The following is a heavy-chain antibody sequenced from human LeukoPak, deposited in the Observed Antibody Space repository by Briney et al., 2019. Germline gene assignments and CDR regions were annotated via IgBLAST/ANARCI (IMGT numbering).Heavy chain of an antibody. D-gene: IGHD6-6*01. Sequence: GGSLRLSRAASGFIFSTYEMLWVRQAPGKGLEWISYISSSGSTIYYADSVKGRFTISRDNAKNSLYLQMNTLRVEDTAVYYCAGGGRSSSAYWGQGPLVTVSS. J-gene: IGHJ4*02. CDR3: AGGGRSSSAY. CDR1: GFIFSTYE. CDR2: ISSSGSTI. V-gene: IGHV3-48*03.